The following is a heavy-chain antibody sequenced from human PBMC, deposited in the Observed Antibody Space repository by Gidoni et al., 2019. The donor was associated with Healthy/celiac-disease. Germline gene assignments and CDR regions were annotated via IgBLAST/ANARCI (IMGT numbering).Heavy chain of an antibody. CDR3: ARYFEYSSSKGFDP. V-gene: IGHV2-26*01. J-gene: IGHJ5*02. D-gene: IGHD6-6*01. CDR1: GFALSNARMG. CDR2: IFSNDEK. Sequence: QVTLKESGPVLVKPTETLTLTGTVSGFALSNARMGVSWIRQPPGKALEWLAHIFSNDEKSYSTSLKSRLTISKDTSKSQVVLTMTNMDPVDTATYYCARYFEYSSSKGFDPWGQGTLVTVSS.